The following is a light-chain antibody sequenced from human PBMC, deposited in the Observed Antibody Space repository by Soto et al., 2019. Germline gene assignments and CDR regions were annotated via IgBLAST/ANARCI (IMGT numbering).Light chain of an antibody. V-gene: IGKV3-20*01. Sequence: IVLTQSPDTLSLSPGERATLSCRASQSVSSDYLVWYQQKPGQAPRLLIYGASRRATGIPDRFSGSGSGTDFILTISRLEPEDFAVYYCQHYDNSPPSVTFGPGTKVD. CDR3: QHYDNSPPSVT. CDR2: GAS. J-gene: IGKJ3*01. CDR1: QSVSSDY.